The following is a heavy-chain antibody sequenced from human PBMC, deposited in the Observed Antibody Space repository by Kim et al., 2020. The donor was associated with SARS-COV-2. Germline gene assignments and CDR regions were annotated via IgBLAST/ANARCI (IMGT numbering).Heavy chain of an antibody. CDR3: ARGGLWFGELGHYYYYGMDV. V-gene: IGHV4-34*01. CDR2: INHSGST. Sequence: SETLSLTCAVYGGSFSGYYWSWIRQPPGKGLEWIGEINHSGSTNYNPSLKSRVTISVDTSKNQFSLKLSSVTAADTAVYYCARGGLWFGELGHYYYYGMDVWGQGTTLTVSS. D-gene: IGHD3-10*01. J-gene: IGHJ6*01. CDR1: GGSFSGYY.